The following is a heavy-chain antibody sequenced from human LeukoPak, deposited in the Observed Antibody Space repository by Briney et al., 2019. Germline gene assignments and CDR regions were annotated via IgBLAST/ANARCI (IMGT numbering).Heavy chain of an antibody. CDR2: VRTTAEGETT. V-gene: IGHV3-15*01. D-gene: IGHD4-11*01. CDR3: TAGLGKTDDDS. CDR1: GFNFNDAW. Sequence: SGGPLRLYCEGSGFNFNDAWMSWIRQAPGKGLEWVGRVRTTAEGETTDYAAPVRGRFIISRDDSKNMVFLQMNRLETEDTAIYYCTAGLGKTDDDSWGQGTLVTVSS. J-gene: IGHJ4*02.